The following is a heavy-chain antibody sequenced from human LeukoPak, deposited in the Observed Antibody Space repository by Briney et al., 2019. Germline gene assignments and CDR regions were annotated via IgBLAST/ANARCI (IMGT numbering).Heavy chain of an antibody. CDR1: GYSISSGYY. J-gene: IGHJ4*02. D-gene: IGHD6-13*01. CDR2: IYHSGST. Sequence: SETLSLTCTVSGYSISSGYYWGWIRQPPGKGLEWIGSIYHSGSTYYNPSLKSRVTISVDTSKNQFSLKLSSVTAADTAVCYCATLLYSSSYFDYWGQGTLVTVSS. V-gene: IGHV4-38-2*02. CDR3: ATLLYSSSYFDY.